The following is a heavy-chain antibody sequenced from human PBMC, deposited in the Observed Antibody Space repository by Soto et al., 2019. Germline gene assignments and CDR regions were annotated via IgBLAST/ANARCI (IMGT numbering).Heavy chain of an antibody. Sequence: QVQLVQSGAEVKKPGASVKVSCKASGYTFTSYYMNWVRQAPGQGLEWMGIINPSGGSTSYAQKFQGRVTMTRDTSTSTVYMELSSLGSEDTAVYYCARDFGYSSHLDWFDPWGQGTLVTVSS. CDR1: GYTFTSYY. CDR2: INPSGGST. V-gene: IGHV1-46*01. D-gene: IGHD6-13*01. CDR3: ARDFGYSSHLDWFDP. J-gene: IGHJ5*02.